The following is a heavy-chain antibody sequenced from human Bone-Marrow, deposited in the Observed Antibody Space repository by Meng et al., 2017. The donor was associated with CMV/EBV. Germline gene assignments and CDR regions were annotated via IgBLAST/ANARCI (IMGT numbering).Heavy chain of an antibody. J-gene: IGHJ4*02. CDR3: ARVSRTRGGDCSFDC. D-gene: IGHD2-21*01. Sequence: SETLSLTCTVSGYSISSGYYWGWIRQPPGKGLEWIGNIYHSGSTYYNPSLKSRVTISVDTSKNQFSLKLSSVTAADTAAYYCARVSRTRGGDCSFDCWGQGTLVTVSS. CDR1: GYSISSGYY. CDR2: IYHSGST. V-gene: IGHV4-38-2*02.